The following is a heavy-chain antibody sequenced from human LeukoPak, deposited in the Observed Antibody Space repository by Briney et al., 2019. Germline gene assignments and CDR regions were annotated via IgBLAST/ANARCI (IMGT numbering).Heavy chain of an antibody. J-gene: IGHJ4*02. D-gene: IGHD6-13*01. V-gene: IGHV7-4-1*02. CDR3: ARPIAAAGPRGPFDY. CDR2: INTNTGNP. CDR1: GYTFTSYA. Sequence: ASVKVSCKASGYTFTSYAMNWVRQAPGQGLEWMGWINTNTGNPTYAQGFTGRFVFSLDTSVSTAYLQISSLKAEDTAVYYCARPIAAAGPRGPFDYWGQGTLVTVSS.